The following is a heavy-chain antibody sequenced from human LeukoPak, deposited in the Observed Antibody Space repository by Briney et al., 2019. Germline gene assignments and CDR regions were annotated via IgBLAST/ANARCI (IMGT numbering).Heavy chain of an antibody. CDR2: IFHSGST. CDR1: GVSISSSNW. V-gene: IGHV4-4*02. Sequence: KPSETLSLTCAVSGVSISSSNWWSWVRQSPGKGLEWIGEIFHSGSTNYNPSLKSRVTISVDTSKNQFSLKLSSVTAADTAVYYCARGTYWGSPWFDPWGQGTLVTVSS. CDR3: ARGTYWGSPWFDP. D-gene: IGHD3-16*01. J-gene: IGHJ5*02.